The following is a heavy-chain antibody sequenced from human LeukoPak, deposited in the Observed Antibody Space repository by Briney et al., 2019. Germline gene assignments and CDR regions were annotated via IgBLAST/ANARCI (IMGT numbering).Heavy chain of an antibody. CDR2: ISAYNGNT. Sequence: ASVKVSCKASGYTFTSYDINWVRQATGQGLEWMGWISAYNGNTNYAQKLQGRVTMTTDTSTSTAYMELRSLRSDDTAVYYCARGYCSSTSCYKDRYYFDYWGQGTLVTVSS. CDR1: GYTFTSYD. D-gene: IGHD2-2*02. J-gene: IGHJ4*02. V-gene: IGHV1-18*01. CDR3: ARGYCSSTSCYKDRYYFDY.